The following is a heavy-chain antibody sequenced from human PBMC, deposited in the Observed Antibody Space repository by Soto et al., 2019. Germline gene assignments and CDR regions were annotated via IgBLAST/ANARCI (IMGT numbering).Heavy chain of an antibody. CDR1: GYTFTSYG. CDR3: ARFPMVRGAIQGYWYYGMDV. D-gene: IGHD3-10*01. Sequence: ASVKVSCKASGYTFTSYGISWVRQAPGQGLEWMGWISAYNGNTNYAQNLQGRVTMTTDTSTSTAYMELRSLRSDDTAVYYCARFPMVRGAIQGYWYYGMDVWGQGTTVTVSS. CDR2: ISAYNGNT. V-gene: IGHV1-18*01. J-gene: IGHJ6*02.